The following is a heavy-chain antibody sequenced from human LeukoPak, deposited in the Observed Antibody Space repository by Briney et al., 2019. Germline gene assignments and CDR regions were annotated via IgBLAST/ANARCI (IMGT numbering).Heavy chain of an antibody. J-gene: IGHJ4*02. V-gene: IGHV3-33*01. CDR3: ARETSTPNCGGDCRYYFDF. CDR1: GFTFSSYG. Sequence: GGSLRLSCAASGFTFSSYGMHWVRQAPGKGLEWVAVIWYDGSNKYYADSVKGRFTISRDNSKNTLYLQMNSLRDEDTAVYYCARETSTPNCGGDCRYYFDFWGQGTLVTVSS. CDR2: IWYDGSNK. D-gene: IGHD2-21*02.